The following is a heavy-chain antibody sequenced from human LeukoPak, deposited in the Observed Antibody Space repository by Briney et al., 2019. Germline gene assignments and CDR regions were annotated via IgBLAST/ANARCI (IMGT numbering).Heavy chain of an antibody. CDR2: ISSSSSYI. Sequence: PGGSLRLSCAASGSTFSSYSMNWVRQAPGKGLEWVSSISSSSSYIYYADSVKGRFTISRDNAKNSLYLQMNSLRAEDTAVYYCARAPVPAAPLDYWGQGTLVTVSS. D-gene: IGHD2-2*01. V-gene: IGHV3-21*01. CDR1: GSTFSSYS. CDR3: ARAPVPAAPLDY. J-gene: IGHJ4*02.